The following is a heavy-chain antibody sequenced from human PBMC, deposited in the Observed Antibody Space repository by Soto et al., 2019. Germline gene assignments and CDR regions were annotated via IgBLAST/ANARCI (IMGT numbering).Heavy chain of an antibody. V-gene: IGHV3-9*01. CDR1: GFTFDDYA. CDR3: AKDIYGDYGYLFDP. J-gene: IGHJ5*02. CDR2: ISWNSGSI. Sequence: EVQLVESGGGLVQPGRSLRLSCAASGFTFDDYAMHWVRQAPGKGLEWVSGISWNSGSIGYADSVKGQFTISRDNAKNSLYLQMNSLRAEDTALYYCAKDIYGDYGYLFDPWGQGTLVTVSS. D-gene: IGHD4-17*01.